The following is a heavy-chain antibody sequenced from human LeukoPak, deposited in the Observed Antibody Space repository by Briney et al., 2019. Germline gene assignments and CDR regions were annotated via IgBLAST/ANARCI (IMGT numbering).Heavy chain of an antibody. Sequence: GASVKVPCKASGYTFTSYGISWVRQAPGQGLEWMGWISAYNGNTNYAQKLQGRVTMTTDTSTSTAYMELRSLRSDDTAVYYCARDPYGYNCGGDCYLSDWGQGTLVTVSS. V-gene: IGHV1-18*01. CDR3: ARDPYGYNCGGDCYLSD. CDR2: ISAYNGNT. CDR1: GYTFTSYG. D-gene: IGHD2-21*02. J-gene: IGHJ4*02.